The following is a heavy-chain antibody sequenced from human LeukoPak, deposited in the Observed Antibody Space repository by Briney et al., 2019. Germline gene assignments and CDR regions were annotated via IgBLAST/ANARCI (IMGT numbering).Heavy chain of an antibody. Sequence: GASVKVSCKASGYTFTSYDINWVRQATGQGLEWMGWTNPNSGNTGYAQKFQGRVTMTRNTSISTAYMELSSLRSEDTAVYYCARGAHYGDYDDYWGQGTLVTVSS. V-gene: IGHV1-8*01. D-gene: IGHD4-17*01. CDR2: TNPNSGNT. CDR3: ARGAHYGDYDDY. CDR1: GYTFTSYD. J-gene: IGHJ4*02.